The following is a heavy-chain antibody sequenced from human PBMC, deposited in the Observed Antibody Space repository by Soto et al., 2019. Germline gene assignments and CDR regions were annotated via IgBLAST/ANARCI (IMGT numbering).Heavy chain of an antibody. Sequence: GGSLRLSCEASGFSFSTFDMSWVRQAPGKGLQCVSFIRGSDGTTYYADSVRGRFTISRDNSRNTLYLQMNSLRADDTALYYCAKEGEYSSGWDNFDYWGQGTLVTVSS. V-gene: IGHV3-23*01. D-gene: IGHD6-19*01. CDR3: AKEGEYSSGWDNFDY. CDR2: IRGSDGTT. J-gene: IGHJ4*02. CDR1: GFSFSTFD.